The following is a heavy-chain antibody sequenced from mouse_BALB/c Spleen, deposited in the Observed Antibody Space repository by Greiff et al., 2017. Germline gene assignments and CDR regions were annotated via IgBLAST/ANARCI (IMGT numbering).Heavy chain of an antibody. J-gene: IGHJ4*01. V-gene: IGHV1-14*01. Sequence: VHVKQSGPELVKPGASVKMSCKASGYTFTSYVMHWVKQKPGQGLEWIGYINPYNDGTKYNEKFKGKATLTSDKSSSTAYMELSSLTSEDSAVYYCAAYDGYYYAMDYWGQGTSVTVSS. CDR2: INPYNDGT. D-gene: IGHD2-14*01. CDR1: GYTFTSYV. CDR3: AAYDGYYYAMDY.